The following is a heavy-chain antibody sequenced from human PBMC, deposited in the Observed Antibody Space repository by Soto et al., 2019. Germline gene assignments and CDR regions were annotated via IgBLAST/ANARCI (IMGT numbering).Heavy chain of an antibody. D-gene: IGHD6-19*01. CDR1: GFTFSSYG. J-gene: IGHJ4*02. CDR3: AKASSVAGPFDY. V-gene: IGHV3-30*18. CDR2: ISYDGSNK. Sequence: GGSLRLSCAASGFTFSSYGMHWVRQAPGKGLEWVAVISYDGSNKYYAYAVKGRFTISRDNSNNTLYLQMNSLRAEDTAVYYCAKASSVAGPFDYWGQGTLVTVSS.